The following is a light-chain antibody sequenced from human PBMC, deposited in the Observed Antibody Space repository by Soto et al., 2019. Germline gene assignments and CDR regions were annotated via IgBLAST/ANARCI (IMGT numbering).Light chain of an antibody. V-gene: IGKV3-15*01. J-gene: IGKJ5*01. CDR1: QSVVEN. CDR3: QQYDKLPPIT. Sequence: EVVLTQSPATLSVSPGERATLSCRASQSVVENLAWYQQKPGQAPRLLIYRASTRATGVPDRFSGAGSGTEFTLTIRSLQSEDFAVYFCQQYDKLPPITFGQGTRLEVK. CDR2: RAS.